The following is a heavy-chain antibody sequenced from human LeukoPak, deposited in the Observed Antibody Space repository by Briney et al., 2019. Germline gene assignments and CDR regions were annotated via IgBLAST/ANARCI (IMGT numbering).Heavy chain of an antibody. Sequence: PSETLSLTCTVSDGSISSSSYYWVWIRQPPGKGLEWIGSVYYSESTYYNPSLKSRVTISVDTSKNQFSLKLSSVTAADTAVYYCARRYCSTTSCQEDYWGQGTLVTVSS. CDR2: VYYSEST. CDR3: ARRYCSTTSCQEDY. V-gene: IGHV4-39*01. D-gene: IGHD2-2*01. CDR1: DGSISSSSYY. J-gene: IGHJ4*02.